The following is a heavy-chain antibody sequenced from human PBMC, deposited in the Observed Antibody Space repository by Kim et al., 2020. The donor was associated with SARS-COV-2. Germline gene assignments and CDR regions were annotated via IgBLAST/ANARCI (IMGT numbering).Heavy chain of an antibody. V-gene: IGHV3-30*18. Sequence: GGSLRLSCAASGFTFSSYGMHWVRQAPGKGLEWVAVISYDGSNKYYADSVKGRFTISRDNSKNTLYLQMNSLRAEDTAVYYCAKAGYSSSWLHDYWGQGTLVTVSS. CDR3: AKAGYSSSWLHDY. CDR1: GFTFSSYG. J-gene: IGHJ4*02. D-gene: IGHD6-13*01. CDR2: ISYDGSNK.